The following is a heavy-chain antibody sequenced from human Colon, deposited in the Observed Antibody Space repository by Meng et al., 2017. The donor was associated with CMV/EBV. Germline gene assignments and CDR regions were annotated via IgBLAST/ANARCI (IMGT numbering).Heavy chain of an antibody. J-gene: IGHJ4*02. D-gene: IGHD6-19*01. Sequence: QLQLQESGPGLVKPSEALSLTCTVSGGSISNDKYCWGWIRQPPGKGLEWIGSIYYTGSTFYTPSLKSRVTISLDTSKNQFSLNLTSVTTADTAVYYCARHFDSGWSDYWGQGNLVTVSS. V-gene: IGHV4-39*01. CDR1: GGSISNDKYC. CDR2: IYYTGST. CDR3: ARHFDSGWSDY.